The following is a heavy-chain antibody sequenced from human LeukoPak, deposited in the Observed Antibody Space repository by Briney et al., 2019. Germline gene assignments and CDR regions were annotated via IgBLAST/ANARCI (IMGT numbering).Heavy chain of an antibody. D-gene: IGHD3-16*01. CDR3: TRGAGWLIDY. CDR1: GGSISGYY. CDR2: IYYTVGT. V-gene: IGHV4-59*01. J-gene: IGHJ4*02. Sequence: KSSETLSLTCTVSGGSISGYYWSWIRQPPGKGLEWIGYIYYTVGTNYNPSLKSRVTISVDTSKNQFSLKLTSVTTADTAVYYCTRGAGWLIDYWGQGILVTVSS.